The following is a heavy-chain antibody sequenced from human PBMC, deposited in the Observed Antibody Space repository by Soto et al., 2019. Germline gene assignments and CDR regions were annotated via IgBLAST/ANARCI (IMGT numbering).Heavy chain of an antibody. CDR1: GYTFTSYD. V-gene: IGHV1-8*01. Sequence: QVQLVQSGAEVKKPGASVKVSCKASGYTFTSYDINWVRQATGQGLEWMGWMNPNSGNTGYAQKFQGRVTMTRNTPISTAYMELSSVRSDDTAVYYCARGDGWLLLLEGSWFDPWGQGTLVTVSS. J-gene: IGHJ5*02. CDR3: ARGDGWLLLLEGSWFDP. CDR2: MNPNSGNT. D-gene: IGHD3-22*01.